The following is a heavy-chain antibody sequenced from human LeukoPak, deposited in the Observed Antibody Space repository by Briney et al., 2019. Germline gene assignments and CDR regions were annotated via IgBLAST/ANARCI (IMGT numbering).Heavy chain of an antibody. CDR3: ARGPSTVTTSVWFDP. CDR1: DGSISNSF. CDR2: IHTSGST. V-gene: IGHV4-4*09. Sequence: SETLFLTCTVPDGSISNSFWNWVRQPPGKGLEWIAYIHTSGSTNYNPAFKSRVTISVDTSKNQFSLKLSSVTAADTAVYYCARGPSTVTTSVWFDPWGQGTLVTVSS. J-gene: IGHJ5*02. D-gene: IGHD4-17*01.